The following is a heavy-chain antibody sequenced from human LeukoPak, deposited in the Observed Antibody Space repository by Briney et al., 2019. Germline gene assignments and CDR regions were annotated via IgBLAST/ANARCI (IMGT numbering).Heavy chain of an antibody. Sequence: GGSLRLSCEASGFTLSSISMNWVRQAPGKGLEWVSSICSDGETTYHADSVKGRFTTSRDNAKSSMYLQMNSLRAEDTALYYCTRDLPVPSLVRGIIIYGLIDYWGQGTLVTVSS. CDR2: ICSDGETT. D-gene: IGHD3-10*01. CDR1: GFTLSSIS. CDR3: TRDLPVPSLVRGIIIYGLIDY. V-gene: IGHV3-21*06. J-gene: IGHJ4*02.